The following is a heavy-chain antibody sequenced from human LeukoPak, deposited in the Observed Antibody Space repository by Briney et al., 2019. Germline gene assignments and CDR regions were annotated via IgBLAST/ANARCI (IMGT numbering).Heavy chain of an antibody. CDR2: INHSGST. V-gene: IGHV4-34*01. CDR3: ARRQQLVKRGYYYYYMDV. Sequence: SETLSLTCAVYGGSFSGYYWSWIRQPPGKGLEWIGEINHSGSTNYNPSLKSRVTISVDTSKNQFSLKLSSVTAADTAVYYCARRQQLVKRGYYYYYMDVWGKGTTVTVSS. D-gene: IGHD6-13*01. CDR1: GGSFSGYY. J-gene: IGHJ6*03.